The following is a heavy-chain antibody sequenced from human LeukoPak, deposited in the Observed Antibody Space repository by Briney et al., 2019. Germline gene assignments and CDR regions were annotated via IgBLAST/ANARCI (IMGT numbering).Heavy chain of an antibody. CDR3: ATRAVEMATISYMDV. V-gene: IGHV1-69*05. J-gene: IGHJ6*03. CDR1: GYTFTSYY. D-gene: IGHD5-24*01. Sequence: SVKVSCKASGYTFTSYYMHWVRQAPGQGLEWMGGIIPIFGTANYAQKFQGRVTITTDESTSTAYMELSSLRSEDTAVYYCATRAVEMATISYMDVWGKGTTVTVSS. CDR2: IIPIFGTA.